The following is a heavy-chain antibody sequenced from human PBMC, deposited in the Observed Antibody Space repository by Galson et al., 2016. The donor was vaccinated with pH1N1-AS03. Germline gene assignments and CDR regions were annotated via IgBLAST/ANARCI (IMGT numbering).Heavy chain of an antibody. CDR3: VRQGNKYHRNAFEL. CDR1: GDPMSGNY. D-gene: IGHD2/OR15-2a*01. Sequence: SETLSLTCTVSGDPMSGNYWNWIRQLPGKGLEWMGYIHFSGSTIYNPSLRGRVTMSIDRSKTQFPLKLTSATTADTALYFCVRQGNKYHRNAFELWGEGTMVTVSS. V-gene: IGHV4-59*03. J-gene: IGHJ3*01. CDR2: IHFSGST.